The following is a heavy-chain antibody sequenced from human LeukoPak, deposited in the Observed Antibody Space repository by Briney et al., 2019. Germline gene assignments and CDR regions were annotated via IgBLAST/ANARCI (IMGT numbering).Heavy chain of an antibody. Sequence: PGGSLRLSCAASGFTFSDYYMSWIRQAPGKGLEWVSYISSSGSTIYYADSVKGRFTISRDNAKNSLYLQMNSLRAEDMAVYYCARATYYGSGSYFHYYYYYGMDVWGQGTTVTVSS. D-gene: IGHD3-10*01. CDR1: GFTFSDYY. CDR3: ARATYYGSGSYFHYYYYYGMDV. V-gene: IGHV3-11*01. J-gene: IGHJ6*02. CDR2: ISSSGSTI.